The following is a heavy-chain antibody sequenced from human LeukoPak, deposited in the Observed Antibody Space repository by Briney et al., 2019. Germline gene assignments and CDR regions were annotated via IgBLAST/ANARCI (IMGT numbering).Heavy chain of an antibody. CDR3: ARRNSIAVADY. V-gene: IGHV1-46*01. CDR1: GYTFTSYN. CDR2: INPSGGST. Sequence: GASVNVSCKASGYTFTSYNMQWVRQAPGQGLEWMGIINPSGGSTSYAQKFQGRVTVTRDTSTSTVYMELSSLRSEDTAVYYCARRNSIAVADYWGQGTLVTVSS. D-gene: IGHD6-19*01. J-gene: IGHJ4*02.